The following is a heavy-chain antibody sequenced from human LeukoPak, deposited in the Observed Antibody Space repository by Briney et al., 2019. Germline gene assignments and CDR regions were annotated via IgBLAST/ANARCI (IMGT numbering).Heavy chain of an antibody. V-gene: IGHV3-21*01. CDR2: ISSRSTSI. D-gene: IGHD2/OR15-2a*01. Sequence: GGSLRLSCAASGFTFSSYDMNWVRQAPGKGLEWVSSISSRSTSIYYADSVKGRFTISRDNAKNSLYLQMKSLRAEDTAVYWCARDNIAYDPLDYWGQGTLVTVSS. CDR1: GFTFSSYD. J-gene: IGHJ4*02. CDR3: ARDNIAYDPLDY.